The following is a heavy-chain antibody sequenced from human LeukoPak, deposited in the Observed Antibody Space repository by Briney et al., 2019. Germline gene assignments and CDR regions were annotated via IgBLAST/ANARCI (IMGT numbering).Heavy chain of an antibody. V-gene: IGHV3-7*01. J-gene: IGHJ5*02. CDR3: AREYCGGDCYTAGWFDP. CDR1: GFTFSSYW. D-gene: IGHD2-21*02. Sequence: PGGSLRLSCAASGFTFSSYWMSWVRQAPGKGLEWVANIKQDGSEKYYVDSVKGRFTISRDNAKNSLYLQMNSLRAEDTAVYYCAREYCGGDCYTAGWFDPWGQGTLVTVSS. CDR2: IKQDGSEK.